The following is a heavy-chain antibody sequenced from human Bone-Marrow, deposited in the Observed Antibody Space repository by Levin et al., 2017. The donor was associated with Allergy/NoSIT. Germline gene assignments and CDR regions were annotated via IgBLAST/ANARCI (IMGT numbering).Heavy chain of an antibody. CDR2: VDYSGVT. Sequence: PSQTLSLTCTVSGDSMRTYYWSWIRQPPGKGLEWIGYVDYSGVTNYNPSLRSRVTMSVDRPKKQFSLKLTSVTAADTALYYCAKHEGRRSPGYFFDSWGQGALVTVSS. J-gene: IGHJ5*01. V-gene: IGHV4-59*08. CDR3: AKHEGRRSPGYFFDS. D-gene: IGHD5-18*01. CDR1: GDSMRTYY.